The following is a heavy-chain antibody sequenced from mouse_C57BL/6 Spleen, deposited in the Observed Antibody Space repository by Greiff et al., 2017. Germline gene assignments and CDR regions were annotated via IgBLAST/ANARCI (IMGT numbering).Heavy chain of an antibody. J-gene: IGHJ2*01. CDR1: GYTFTSYW. V-gene: IGHV1-55*01. Sequence: QVQLQQPGAELVKPGASVKMSCKASGYTFTSYWITWVKQRPGQGLEWIGDIFLGSGSTNYNEKLKSKATLTVDTSTSTAYMQLSSLTSEDTAVYYCARRPPITTVDYWGQGTTLTVSS. D-gene: IGHD1-1*01. CDR2: IFLGSGST. CDR3: ARRPPITTVDY.